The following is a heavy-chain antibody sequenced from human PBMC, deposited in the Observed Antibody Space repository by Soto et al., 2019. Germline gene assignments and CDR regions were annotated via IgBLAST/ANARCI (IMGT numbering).Heavy chain of an antibody. Sequence: ETLSLTCTVSGGSISSGTYYWAWMRQPPGKGLEWIGHIYYGGSTYYNPSLKSRVTISVDTSNNQFSLKLSSVTAADTTVYYCARGQKVTGGIDYWGQGTLVTVSS. J-gene: IGHJ4*02. D-gene: IGHD2-21*02. CDR2: IYYGGST. CDR1: GGSISSGTYY. CDR3: ARGQKVTGGIDY. V-gene: IGHV4-39*01.